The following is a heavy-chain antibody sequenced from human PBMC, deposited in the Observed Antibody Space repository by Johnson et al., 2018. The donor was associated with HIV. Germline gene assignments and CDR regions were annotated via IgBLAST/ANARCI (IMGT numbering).Heavy chain of an antibody. CDR3: AKVRQLGELNGAFDI. Sequence: QVQLVESGGGVVHPGRSLRLSCAASGFTFSSYGMHWVRQAPGKGLEWVAVISYDGSNKYYADSVKGRFTISRDNSKNTLYLKMNSLRAEETALYYCAKVRQLGELNGAFDIWGQGTMVTVSS. V-gene: IGHV3-30*18. D-gene: IGHD5-18*01. J-gene: IGHJ3*02. CDR2: ISYDGSNK. CDR1: GFTFSSYG.